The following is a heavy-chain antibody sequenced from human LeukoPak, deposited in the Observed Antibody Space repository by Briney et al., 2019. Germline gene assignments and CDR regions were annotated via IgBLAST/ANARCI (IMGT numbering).Heavy chain of an antibody. CDR3: ATFGVIVRNDYLDY. V-gene: IGHV3-23*01. Sequence: GGSLRLSCVGSGFIFRSYAVTWVRQAPGKGLEWVSSITANGDATYYADSGKGRFTISRDNSKNTLYLQMSSLRAEDTAVYYCATFGVIVRNDYLDYWGRGALVAVSS. CDR1: GFIFRSYA. J-gene: IGHJ4*02. CDR2: ITANGDAT. D-gene: IGHD3-3*01.